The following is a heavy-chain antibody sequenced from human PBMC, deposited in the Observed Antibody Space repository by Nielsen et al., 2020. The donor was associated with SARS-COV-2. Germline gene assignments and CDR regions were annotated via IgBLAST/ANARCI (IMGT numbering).Heavy chain of an antibody. CDR3: ARDSSGTYRRVDY. D-gene: IGHD3-22*01. CDR2: INPTNGGT. CDR1: GFTFDDYT. Sequence: ESLKISCAVYGFTFDDYTMHWVRQAPGQGLEWMGLINPTNGGTTYAQKFLGTVTMTRDTSTSTVFMELSSLRSDDTAVYYCARDSSGTYRRVDYWGQGTLVTVSS. J-gene: IGHJ4*02. V-gene: IGHV1-46*02.